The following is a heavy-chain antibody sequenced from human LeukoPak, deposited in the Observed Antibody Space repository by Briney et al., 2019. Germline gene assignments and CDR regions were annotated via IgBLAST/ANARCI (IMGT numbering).Heavy chain of an antibody. CDR1: GFPFSRSG. V-gene: IGHV3-33*06. J-gene: IGHJ6*02. CDR3: ANNHGSYGMDV. Sequence: GGSLRLSCAASGFPFSRSGMHWVRQAPGKGLEWVSVIWYDGSHEDYADSVKGRFTISRDNSKNTLFMQMNSLRAEDTAVDYCANNHGSYGMDVWGQGTTVTVSS. CDR2: IWYDGSHE.